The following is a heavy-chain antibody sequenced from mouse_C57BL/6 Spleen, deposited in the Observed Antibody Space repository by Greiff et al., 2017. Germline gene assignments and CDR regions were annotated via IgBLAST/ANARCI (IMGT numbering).Heavy chain of an antibody. CDR1: GYSFTGYF. Sequence: EVQLQQSGPELVKPGDSVKISCKASGYSFTGYFMNWVMQSHGKSLEWIGRINPYNGDTFYNQKFKGKATLTVDKSSSTAHMELRSLTSEDSAVYYCARNYYGGAMDYWGQGTSVTVSS. CDR2: INPYNGDT. V-gene: IGHV1-20*01. D-gene: IGHD1-1*01. CDR3: ARNYYGGAMDY. J-gene: IGHJ4*01.